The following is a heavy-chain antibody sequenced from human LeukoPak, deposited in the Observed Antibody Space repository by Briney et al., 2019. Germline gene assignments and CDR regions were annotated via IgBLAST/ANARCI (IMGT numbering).Heavy chain of an antibody. V-gene: IGHV4-39*01. D-gene: IGHD3-16*01. CDR1: GSSIASVSHY. Sequence: PSETLSLTCTISGSSIASVSHYWGWIRQPPGKGLEWIGDIYYTGSTYYSPSLRSRVTMSVHTSENQFSLRLNSVTAVDTAVYYCARRWGNIVGVTYEYWGQGTLVTVSS. CDR2: IYYTGST. CDR3: ARRWGNIVGVTYEY. J-gene: IGHJ4*02.